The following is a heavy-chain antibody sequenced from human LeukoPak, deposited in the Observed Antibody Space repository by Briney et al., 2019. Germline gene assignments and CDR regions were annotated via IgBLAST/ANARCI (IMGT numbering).Heavy chain of an antibody. CDR3: AKGLHSSSWNDAFDI. Sequence: PGGSLRLSFAASGFNFNYYGMHWVRQAPGKGLEWVAFIRYDGSNKYYADSVKGRFTISRDNSDNTLYMQMNSLRVEDTAVYYCAKGLHSSSWNDAFDIWGQGTTVTVSS. D-gene: IGHD6-13*01. J-gene: IGHJ3*02. CDR2: IRYDGSNK. V-gene: IGHV3-30*02. CDR1: GFNFNYYG.